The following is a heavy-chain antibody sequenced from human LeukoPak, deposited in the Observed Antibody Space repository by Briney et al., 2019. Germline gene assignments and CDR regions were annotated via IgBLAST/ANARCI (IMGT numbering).Heavy chain of an antibody. CDR1: GFTFSDYA. CDR3: AKNRAAQKVDWFDP. D-gene: IGHD2-15*01. Sequence: GGSLRLSCVASGFTFSDYALSWVRQPPGKGLEWVADIIGSGSRAYYSDSVKGRFTISRDNSRNTVYLQMNSLRAEGTAVYYCAKNRAAQKVDWFDPWGQGVLVTVSS. J-gene: IGHJ5*02. CDR2: IIGSGSRA. V-gene: IGHV3-23*05.